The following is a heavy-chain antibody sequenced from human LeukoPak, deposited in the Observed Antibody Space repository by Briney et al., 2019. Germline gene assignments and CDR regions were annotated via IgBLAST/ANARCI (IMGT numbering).Heavy chain of an antibody. CDR3: TTDEDYGGTLFDY. CDR2: IKRKTDGGTT. Sequence: GGSLRLSCAAAGFTFTNAWMSWVRQAPGKGLEWVGRIKRKTDGGTTDYAAPVKGRFTISRDDSKNTLYLQMNSLKTEDTAVYYCTTDEDYGGTLFDYWGQGTLVTVSS. J-gene: IGHJ4*02. D-gene: IGHD4-23*01. CDR1: GFTFTNAW. V-gene: IGHV3-15*01.